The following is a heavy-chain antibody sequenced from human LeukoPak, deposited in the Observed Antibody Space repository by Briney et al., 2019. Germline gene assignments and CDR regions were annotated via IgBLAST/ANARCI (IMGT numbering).Heavy chain of an antibody. V-gene: IGHV5-51*01. D-gene: IGHD3-3*01. CDR2: IYPGDSDT. CDR3: ARKVYDFWSGYWLGNWFDP. CDR1: GYSFTSYW. Sequence: GESLKISCKGSGYSFTSYWIGWVRQMPGEGLEWMGIIYPGDSDTRYSPSFQGQVTISADKSISTAYLQWSSLKASDTAMYYCARKVYDFWSGYWLGNWFDPWGQGTLVTVSS. J-gene: IGHJ5*02.